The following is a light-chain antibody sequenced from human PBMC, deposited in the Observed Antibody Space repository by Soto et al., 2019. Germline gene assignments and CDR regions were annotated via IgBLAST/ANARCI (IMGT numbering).Light chain of an antibody. J-gene: IGKJ2*01. CDR2: GAS. Sequence: EIMMTQSPATLSVSPGERATLSCSASQSVSSNLAWHQQKPGQAPRLLIYGASTRATGIPARFSGSGSGTEFTLTISSLQSEDFAVYSCQQYNNWPPGKYTFGQGTKLEIK. V-gene: IGKV3-15*01. CDR3: QQYNNWPPGKYT. CDR1: QSVSSN.